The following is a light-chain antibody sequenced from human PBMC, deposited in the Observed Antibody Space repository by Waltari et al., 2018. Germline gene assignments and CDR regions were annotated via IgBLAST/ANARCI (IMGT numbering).Light chain of an antibody. Sequence: ELVLTQSPGTLSLSPGERATLSFRASQSVTSISLSWYQQKLCQAPRLLIYGTSSRATGTPDRFSGSGSGTDFTLTISRLEPEDVAVYYCQQYDGEVVTFGGGTKVEI. CDR2: GTS. CDR1: QSVTSIS. J-gene: IGKJ4*01. V-gene: IGKV3-20*01. CDR3: QQYDGEVVT.